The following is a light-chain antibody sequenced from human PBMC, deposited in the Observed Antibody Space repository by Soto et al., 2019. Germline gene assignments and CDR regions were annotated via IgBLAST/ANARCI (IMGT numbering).Light chain of an antibody. Sequence: DIQTTQSPSTLSASVGDRVTITCRASQSISSWLAWYQQRPGRAPEVLIYDASSLESGVPSRFSGSGSGTEFTLTISSLQPDDFATYYCQQYNSYPVTFGGGTKV. CDR3: QQYNSYPVT. V-gene: IGKV1-5*01. J-gene: IGKJ4*01. CDR1: QSISSW. CDR2: DAS.